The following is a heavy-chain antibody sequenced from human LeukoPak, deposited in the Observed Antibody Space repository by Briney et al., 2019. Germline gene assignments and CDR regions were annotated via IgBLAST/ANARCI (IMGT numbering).Heavy chain of an antibody. Sequence: PGGSLRLSCAASGFTVSSNCMTWVRQAPGKGLEWGSVIYSGGNTKYADSVKGRFIISRDNSKSTLYLQMNSLSAEDTAMYYCARGGDPYGSGHYYFDYWGQGTLVTVSS. V-gene: IGHV3-53*01. CDR2: IYSGGNT. CDR3: ARGGDPYGSGHYYFDY. CDR1: GFTVSSNC. D-gene: IGHD3-10*01. J-gene: IGHJ4*02.